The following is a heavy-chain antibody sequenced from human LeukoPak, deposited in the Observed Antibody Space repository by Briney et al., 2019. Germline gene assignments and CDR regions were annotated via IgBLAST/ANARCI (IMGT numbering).Heavy chain of an antibody. J-gene: IGHJ4*02. Sequence: GRSLRLSCAASGFTFSRYAMSWVRPAPGKGLEWVSAISGSGGSTYYADPAKGRFTISRDNSKNTLYLQMNRLRAEDTAVYYCAMGFIWSTDGTLFDYWGQGTLVTVSS. CDR1: GFTFSRYA. V-gene: IGHV3-23*01. CDR3: AMGFIWSTDGTLFDY. D-gene: IGHD3-10*01. CDR2: ISGSGGST.